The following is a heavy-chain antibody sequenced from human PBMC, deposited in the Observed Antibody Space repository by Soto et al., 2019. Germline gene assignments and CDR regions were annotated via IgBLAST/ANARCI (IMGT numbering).Heavy chain of an antibody. V-gene: IGHV4-31*03. CDR1: GGSISSGGYY. CDR3: AGDPDSGSYYEFDP. J-gene: IGHJ5*02. CDR2: IYYSEST. D-gene: IGHD1-26*01. Sequence: QVQLQESGPGLVKPSQTLSLTCTVSGGSISSGGYYWSWIRQHPGKGLEWIGYIYYSESTYYNPYLKSRVTITVDSSKNQFSLKLSSVTAADTAVYYCAGDPDSGSYYEFDPWGQGTLLTVSS.